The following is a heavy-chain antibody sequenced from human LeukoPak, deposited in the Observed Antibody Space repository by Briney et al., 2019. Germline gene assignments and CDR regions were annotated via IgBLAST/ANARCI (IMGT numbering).Heavy chain of an antibody. CDR3: AKDGEGEVPTAIGY. CDR2: ISGGGGST. D-gene: IGHD2-2*01. J-gene: IGHJ4*02. Sequence: GGSLRLSCAASGFTYKRYAMSWVRQAPGKGLEWVSAISGGGGSTYNADSVKGRFSVSRDNSKNTLFLQMKSLTAEDTAIYFCAKDGEGEVPTAIGYWGQGTLVTVSS. CDR1: GFTYKRYA. V-gene: IGHV3-23*01.